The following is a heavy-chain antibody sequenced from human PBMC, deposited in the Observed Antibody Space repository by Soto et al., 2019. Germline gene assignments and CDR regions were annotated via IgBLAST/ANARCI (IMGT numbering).Heavy chain of an antibody. Sequence: GGSLRLSCAASGFTFSSSWMNWVRQAPGKGLEWVAGIKEDGSEKYYVDIVKGGFTISRDNVENSLYLQMNSLRGEDSAVYFCARDRGYSSYDYWGLGTLVTVSS. CDR3: ARDRGYSSYDY. CDR1: GFTFSSSW. V-gene: IGHV3-7*01. D-gene: IGHD5-18*01. CDR2: IKEDGSEK. J-gene: IGHJ4*02.